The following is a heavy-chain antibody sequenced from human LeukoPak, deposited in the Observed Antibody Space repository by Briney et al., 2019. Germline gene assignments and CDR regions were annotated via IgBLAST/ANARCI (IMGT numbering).Heavy chain of an antibody. J-gene: IGHJ5*02. Sequence: SETLSLTCTVSGGSISSSSYYWGWIRQPPGKGLEWIGSIYYSGSTYYNPSLKSRLTISVDTSKNQFSLKLSSVTAADTAVYYCARRRFYGDYAWFDPWGQGTLVTVSS. CDR1: GGSISSSSYY. CDR2: IYYSGST. D-gene: IGHD4-17*01. CDR3: ARRRFYGDYAWFDP. V-gene: IGHV4-39*01.